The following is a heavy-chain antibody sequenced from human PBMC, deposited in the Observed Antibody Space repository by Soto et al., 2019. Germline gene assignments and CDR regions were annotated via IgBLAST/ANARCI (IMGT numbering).Heavy chain of an antibody. Sequence: ASVKVSCKASGYTFTSYDINWVRQATGQGLEWMGWMNPNSGNTGYAQKFQGRVTMTRNTSISTAYMELSSLRSEDTAVYYCAKLSSPINDLAGAGPDYWGQGALVTVSS. CDR2: MNPNSGNT. V-gene: IGHV1-8*01. J-gene: IGHJ4*02. CDR3: AKLSSPINDLAGAGPDY. D-gene: IGHD6-13*01. CDR1: GYTFTSYD.